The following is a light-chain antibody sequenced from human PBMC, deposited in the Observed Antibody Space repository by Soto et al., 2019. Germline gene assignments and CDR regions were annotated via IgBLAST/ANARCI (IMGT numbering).Light chain of an antibody. Sequence: QSALTQPPSVYGSPGQSVTISCTGTSSDVGTYNRVSWYQEPPGTAPKLMIYEVNNRPSGVPDRFSGSKSGNTASLTISGLQAEDEADYYCSSYTSSSTLLFVGGTKLTVL. V-gene: IGLV2-18*02. CDR1: SSDVGTYNR. J-gene: IGLJ2*01. CDR3: SSYTSSSTLL. CDR2: EVN.